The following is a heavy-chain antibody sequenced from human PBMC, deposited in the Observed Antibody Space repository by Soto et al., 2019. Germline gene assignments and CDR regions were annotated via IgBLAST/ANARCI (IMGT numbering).Heavy chain of an antibody. D-gene: IGHD6-13*01. CDR3: ARAVQSGYGEALDI. CDR1: RGSINYSY. CDR2: IHYTGTT. J-gene: IGHJ3*02. V-gene: IGHV4-59*01. Sequence: SETLSLTCTVSRGSINYSYWTWIRQPPGKRLEWIGYIHYTGTTNYNPSLRSRVTISVDTSKNQFSLKLSSVTAADTAVYYCARAVQSGYGEALDIWGQGTMVTVSS.